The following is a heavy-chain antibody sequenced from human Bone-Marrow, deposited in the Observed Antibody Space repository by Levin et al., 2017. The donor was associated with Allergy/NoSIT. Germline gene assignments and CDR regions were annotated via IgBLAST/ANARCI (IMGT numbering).Heavy chain of an antibody. Sequence: SCTVSGFTFSLYRINWVRQAPGKGLEWVSSISSSGSDMYYVDSVKGRFTISRDNAKNSLTLQMNSLRAEDTAVYYCARGIIGDVRVAHKEAFDIWGQGTMVSVSS. CDR1: GFTFSLYR. CDR2: ISSSGSDM. V-gene: IGHV3-21*01. J-gene: IGHJ3*02. D-gene: IGHD2-8*02. CDR3: ARGIIGDVRVAHKEAFDI.